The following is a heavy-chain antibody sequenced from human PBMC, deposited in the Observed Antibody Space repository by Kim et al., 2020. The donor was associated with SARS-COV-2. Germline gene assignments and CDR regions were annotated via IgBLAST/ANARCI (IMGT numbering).Heavy chain of an antibody. V-gene: IGHV1-3*01. CDR3: ARAIFGVVIMRSQSRTLDY. Sequence: ASVKVSCKASGYTFTSYAMHWVRQAPGQRLEWMGWINAGNGNTKYSQKFQGRVTITRDTSASTAYMELSSLRSEDTAVYYCARAIFGVVIMRSQSRTLDYWGQGTLVTVSS. CDR2: INAGNGNT. J-gene: IGHJ4*02. D-gene: IGHD3-3*02. CDR1: GYTFTSYA.